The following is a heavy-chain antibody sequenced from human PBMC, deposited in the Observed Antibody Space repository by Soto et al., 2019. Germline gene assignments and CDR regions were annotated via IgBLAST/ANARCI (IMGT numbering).Heavy chain of an antibody. J-gene: IGHJ6*02. D-gene: IGHD3-3*02. Sequence: SETLALTCAVSGGSFSGYFWTWIRQAPGKGLEWIGEITHSGGTNYNSSLKSRVMISVDTSKKQFSLILSSVTAADTAVYYCARDRQFYHFWSGYENEGPDGLDVWGQGTTVTVSS. CDR1: GGSFSGYF. V-gene: IGHV4-34*01. CDR3: ARDRQFYHFWSGYENEGPDGLDV. CDR2: ITHSGGT.